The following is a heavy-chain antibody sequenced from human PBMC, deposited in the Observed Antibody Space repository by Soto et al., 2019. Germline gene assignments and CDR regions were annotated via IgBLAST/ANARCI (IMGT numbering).Heavy chain of an antibody. V-gene: IGHV3-7*01. CDR3: ARDPRIVVVTGHDAFDI. D-gene: IGHD3-22*01. CDR2: IKQDGSEK. J-gene: IGHJ3*02. CDR1: GFTFSSYW. Sequence: EVQLVESGGGLVQPGGSLRLSCAASGFTFSSYWMSWVRQAPGKGLEWVANIKQDGSEKYYVDPVKGRFPISRNNTKNSLYLQMNSLRADDTAVYYCARDPRIVVVTGHDAFDIWGRGTMVTVSS.